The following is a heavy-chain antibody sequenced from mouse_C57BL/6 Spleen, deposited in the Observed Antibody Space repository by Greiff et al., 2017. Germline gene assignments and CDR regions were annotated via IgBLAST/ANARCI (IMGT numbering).Heavy chain of an antibody. CDR2: IYPGDGDT. CDR3: ARCGSSPNWDWYFDV. Sequence: QVQLKESGPELVKPGASVKISCKASGYAFSSSWMNWVKQRPGKGLEWIGRIYPGDGDTNYNGKFKGTATLTADKSSSTAYMQLSSLTSEDSAVYFCARCGSSPNWDWYFDVWGTGTTVTVSS. D-gene: IGHD1-1*01. V-gene: IGHV1-82*01. J-gene: IGHJ1*03. CDR1: GYAFSSSW.